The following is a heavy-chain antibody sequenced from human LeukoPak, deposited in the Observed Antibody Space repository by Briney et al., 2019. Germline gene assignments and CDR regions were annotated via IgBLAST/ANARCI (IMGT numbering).Heavy chain of an antibody. V-gene: IGHV3-7*01. Sequence: PGGSLRLSCAASGFTFSSYWMSWVRQAPGKGLEWVANIKQDGSEKYYVDSVKGRFTISRDNAKNSLYLQMNSLRAEDTAVYYCARTPPLKIRGVIIPLDYWGRGTLVTVSS. CDR2: IKQDGSEK. CDR1: GFTFSSYW. CDR3: ARTPPLKIRGVIIPLDY. D-gene: IGHD3-10*01. J-gene: IGHJ4*02.